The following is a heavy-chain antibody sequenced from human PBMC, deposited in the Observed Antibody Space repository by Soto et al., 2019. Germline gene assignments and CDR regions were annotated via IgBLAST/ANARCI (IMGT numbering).Heavy chain of an antibody. J-gene: IGHJ4*02. CDR2: INPNSGGT. Sequence: QVQLVQSGAEVKKPGASVKVSCKASGYTFTGYYMHWVRQAPGQGLEWMGWINPNSGGTNNAQKLQGWGTITRDTYTSTGYVELGRMRSNDAAVYYCARDGQLVDTITFSFDYWGQGTLVTVSS. CDR1: GYTFTGYY. V-gene: IGHV1-2*04. CDR3: ARDGQLVDTITFSFDY. D-gene: IGHD5-12*01.